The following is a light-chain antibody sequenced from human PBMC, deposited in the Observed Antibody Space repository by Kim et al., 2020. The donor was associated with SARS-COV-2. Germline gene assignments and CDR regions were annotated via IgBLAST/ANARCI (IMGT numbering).Light chain of an antibody. V-gene: IGLV3-19*01. CDR1: SLRTYY. CDR3: NSRDSSGNLYV. Sequence: SSELTQDPAVSVALGQTVSITCQGDSLRTYYAGWYQQKPGQAPVLVIYGKNNRPSGIPDRFSGSSSGDTASLTITGAQAEDEADYYCNSRDSSGNLYVFG. J-gene: IGLJ1*01. CDR2: GKN.